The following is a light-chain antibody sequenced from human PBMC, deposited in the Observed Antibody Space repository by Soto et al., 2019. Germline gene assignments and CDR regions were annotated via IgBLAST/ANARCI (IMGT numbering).Light chain of an antibody. J-gene: IGLJ3*02. CDR2: DDS. V-gene: IGLV3-21*02. Sequence: SYELTQPPSVSQAPGQTARITCGGRNIGVKSVHWYQQKPGQAPVLIVFDDSDRPSGIPGRFSGSNSGDTATLTISRVEAGDEADYYCQLWDTDSDHQVFGGGTKLPS. CDR3: QLWDTDSDHQV. CDR1: NIGVKS.